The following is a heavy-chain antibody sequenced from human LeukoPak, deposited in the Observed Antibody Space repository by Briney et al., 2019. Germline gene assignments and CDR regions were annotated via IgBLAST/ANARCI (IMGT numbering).Heavy chain of an antibody. CDR1: GFTFSSYS. D-gene: IGHD5-12*01. Sequence: PGGSLRLSCAASGFTFSSYSMNWVRQAPGKGLEWVSSISSSSSYIYYADSVEGRFTISRDNAKNSLYLQMNSLRAEDTAVYYCATLVATSYFDYWGQGTLVTVSS. J-gene: IGHJ4*02. CDR3: ATLVATSYFDY. CDR2: ISSSSSYI. V-gene: IGHV3-21*01.